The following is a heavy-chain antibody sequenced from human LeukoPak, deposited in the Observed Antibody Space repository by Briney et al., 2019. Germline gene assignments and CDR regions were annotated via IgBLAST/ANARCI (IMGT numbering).Heavy chain of an antibody. D-gene: IGHD1-1*01. CDR2: IYHIGIT. V-gene: IGHV4-38-2*02. J-gene: IGHJ4*02. CDR1: GYSISSGYY. CDR3: ARWLEPFDY. Sequence: SETLSLTCTVSGYSISSGYYWGWIGQPPGKGLEWIGSIYHIGITYYNPSLRRRGTISLDRSKNQFSPKLRPVTAAATAVYYCARWLEPFDYWGQGTLVTVSS.